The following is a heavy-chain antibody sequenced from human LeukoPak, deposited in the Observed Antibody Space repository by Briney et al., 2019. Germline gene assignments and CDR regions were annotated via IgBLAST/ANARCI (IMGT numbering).Heavy chain of an antibody. CDR2: IKQDGSEK. CDR3: ARIYSSSSGYFDY. V-gene: IGHV3-7*01. Sequence: GGSLRLSCAAAGFTFSSYWMSWVRQAPGKGLEWVANIKQDGSEKYYVDSVKGRFTISRDNAKNSLYLQMNSLRAEDTAVYYCARIYSSSSGYFDYWGQGTLVTVSS. D-gene: IGHD6-6*01. CDR1: GFTFSSYW. J-gene: IGHJ4*02.